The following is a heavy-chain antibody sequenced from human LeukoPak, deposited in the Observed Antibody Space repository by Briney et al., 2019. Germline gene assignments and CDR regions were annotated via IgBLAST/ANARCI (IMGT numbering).Heavy chain of an antibody. CDR2: ITSSSSII. CDR3: ARIGAYYYDSSGPRDWHFDL. CDR1: GFTFSSYS. J-gene: IGHJ2*01. Sequence: GSLRLSCAASGFTFSSYSMNWVRQAPGKGLEWVSYITSSSSIIYSADSVKGRFTISRDNAKNSLYLQMNSLRAEDTAVYYCARIGAYYYDSSGPRDWHFDLWGRGTLVTVSS. D-gene: IGHD3-22*01. V-gene: IGHV3-48*04.